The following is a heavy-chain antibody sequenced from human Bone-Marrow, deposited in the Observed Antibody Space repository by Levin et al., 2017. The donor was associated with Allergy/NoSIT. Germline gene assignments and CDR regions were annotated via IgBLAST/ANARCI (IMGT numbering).Heavy chain of an antibody. CDR3: AKGRQDYSNYESEFDY. J-gene: IGHJ4*02. Sequence: GASVKVSCAASGFTFSTYAMSWVRQAPGKGLEWVSAISGSGGSTYYADSVKGRFTISRDNSKNTLYLQMNSLRAEDTAVYYCAKGRQDYSNYESEFDYWGQGTLVTVSS. CDR1: GFTFSTYA. D-gene: IGHD4-11*01. CDR2: ISGSGGST. V-gene: IGHV3-23*01.